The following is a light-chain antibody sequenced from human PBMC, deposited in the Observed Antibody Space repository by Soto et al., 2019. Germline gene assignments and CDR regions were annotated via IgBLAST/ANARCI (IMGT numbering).Light chain of an antibody. CDR1: QGISGY. V-gene: IGKV1-9*01. CDR3: QQLNSYPLT. J-gene: IGKJ4*01. CDR2: AAS. Sequence: DIQLTQSPSFLSASVGDRVTITCRTSQGISGYLAWYQQKPGKAPKLLIYAASTLQSGVPSRFSGSGSGTEFTLTISSLQPEDFATYYCQQLNSYPLTVGGGTKVEIK.